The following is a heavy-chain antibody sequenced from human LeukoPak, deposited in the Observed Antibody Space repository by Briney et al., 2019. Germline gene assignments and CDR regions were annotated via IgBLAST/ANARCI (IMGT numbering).Heavy chain of an antibody. V-gene: IGHV1-46*01. CDR3: AREDASGYDSLDY. D-gene: IGHD5-12*01. J-gene: IGHJ4*02. Sequence: ASVKVSCKASGYTFTSYYMHWVRQAPGQGLEWMGIINPSGGSTSYAQKFQGRVTMTRDMSTSTVYTELSSLRSEDTAVYYCAREDASGYDSLDYWGQGTLVTVSS. CDR2: INPSGGST. CDR1: GYTFTSYY.